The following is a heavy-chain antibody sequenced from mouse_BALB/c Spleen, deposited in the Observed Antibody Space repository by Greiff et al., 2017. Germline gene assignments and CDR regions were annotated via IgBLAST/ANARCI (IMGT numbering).Heavy chain of an antibody. D-gene: IGHD1-1*01. CDR1: GFTFSSYA. V-gene: IGHV5-6-5*01. Sequence: EVHLVESGGGLVKPGGSLKLSCAASGFTFSSYAMSWVRQTPEKRLEWVASISSGGSTYYPDSVKGRFTISRDNARNILYLQMSSLRSEDTAMYYCARGHYYGSYYFDYWGQGTTLTVSS. CDR2: ISSGGST. J-gene: IGHJ2*01. CDR3: ARGHYYGSYYFDY.